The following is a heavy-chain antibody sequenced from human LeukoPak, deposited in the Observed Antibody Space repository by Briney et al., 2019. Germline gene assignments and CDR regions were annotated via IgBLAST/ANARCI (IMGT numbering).Heavy chain of an antibody. D-gene: IGHD2-2*01. CDR2: ITGSGFDT. Sequence: GASLRLSCAASGFTFSNCAMSWVRQAPGEGLELVSAITGSGFDTYHADSVKGRFTISRDNSKPALFLQMNSLKAEDTAVYYCVKGSDAARPYYFDYWGQGTLVTVSS. J-gene: IGHJ4*02. V-gene: IGHV3-23*01. CDR1: GFTFSNCA. CDR3: VKGSDAARPYYFDY.